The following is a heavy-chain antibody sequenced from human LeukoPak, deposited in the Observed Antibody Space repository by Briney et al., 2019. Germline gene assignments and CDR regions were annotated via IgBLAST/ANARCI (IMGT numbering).Heavy chain of an antibody. CDR1: GYTFTSYG. Sequence: ASVKVSCKASGYTFTSYGISWVRQAPGQGLEWMGWISAYNGNTNYAQKLQGRVTMTTDISTSTAYMELRSLRSDDTAVYYCARDLGRDRPYVPPDYWGQGTLVTVSS. J-gene: IGHJ4*02. CDR3: ARDLGRDRPYVPPDY. CDR2: ISAYNGNT. D-gene: IGHD3-16*01. V-gene: IGHV1-18*01.